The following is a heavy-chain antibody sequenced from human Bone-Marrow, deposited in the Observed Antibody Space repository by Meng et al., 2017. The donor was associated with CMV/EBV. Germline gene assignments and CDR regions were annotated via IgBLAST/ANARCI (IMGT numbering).Heavy chain of an antibody. CDR2: ISSSGSTI. D-gene: IGHD6-13*01. CDR3: ARVSRWYGALDY. CDR1: GFTFSSYD. J-gene: IGHJ4*02. Sequence: GESLKISCAACGFTFSSYDMHWVRQAPGKGLEWVSYISSSGSTIYYADSVKGRFTISRDNAKNSLYLQMNSLRAEDTAVYYCARVSRWYGALDYWGQGTLVTVSS. V-gene: IGHV3-48*03.